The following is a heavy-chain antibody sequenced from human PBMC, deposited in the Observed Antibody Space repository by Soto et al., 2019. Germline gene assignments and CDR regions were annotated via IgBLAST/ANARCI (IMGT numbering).Heavy chain of an antibody. J-gene: IGHJ4*02. D-gene: IGHD3-16*02. V-gene: IGHV5-51*01. Sequence: GESLKISCKGSGYSFTSYWIGWVRQMPGKGLEWMGIIYPGDSDTRYSPSFQGQVTISADKSISTAYLQWSSLKASDTAMYYCARLQSDYIWGSYRSKLFDYWGQGTLVTVSS. CDR1: GYSFTSYW. CDR2: IYPGDSDT. CDR3: ARLQSDYIWGSYRSKLFDY.